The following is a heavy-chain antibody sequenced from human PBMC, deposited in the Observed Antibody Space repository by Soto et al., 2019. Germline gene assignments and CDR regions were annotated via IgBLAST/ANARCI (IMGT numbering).Heavy chain of an antibody. V-gene: IGHV3-7*01. Sequence: VQLVESGGGLVQPGGSLRISCAASGFIFSSTWMSWVRQAPGKGLEGVANIKQDVSEMYYVDSVKGRFIISRDNAKNSLYLQRTGLSADDTAVYYCARDGTAPFGVDIMCFDSWGQGSQVTVSS. CDR1: GFIFSSTW. CDR3: ARDGTAPFGVDIMCFDS. CDR2: IKQDVSEM. D-gene: IGHD3-3*01. J-gene: IGHJ4*02.